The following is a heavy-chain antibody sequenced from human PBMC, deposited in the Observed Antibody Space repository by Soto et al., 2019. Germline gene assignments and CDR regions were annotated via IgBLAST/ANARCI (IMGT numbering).Heavy chain of an antibody. J-gene: IGHJ4*02. D-gene: IGHD3-10*01. CDR2: ISGSGGST. Sequence: EVQLLESGGGLVQPGGSLRLSCAASGFTFNSDAMSWVRQAPWKGLEWVSAISGSGGSTYYADSVKGRFTISRDNSKNTLYLQMNSLRAKDTAVYYCAGSGSYYIDYWGQGTLVTVSS. CDR1: GFTFNSDA. CDR3: AGSGSYYIDY. V-gene: IGHV3-23*01.